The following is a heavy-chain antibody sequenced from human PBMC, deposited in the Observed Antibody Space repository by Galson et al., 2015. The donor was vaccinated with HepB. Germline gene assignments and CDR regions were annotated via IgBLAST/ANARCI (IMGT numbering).Heavy chain of an antibody. D-gene: IGHD3-22*01. J-gene: IGHJ6*02. CDR3: ASPSPKFYTVVGSGYFKEDYYYYGMDV. CDR1: GGTFSSYA. CDR2: IIPIFGTA. Sequence: SVKVSCKASGGTFSSYAISWVRQAPGQGLEWMGGIIPIFGTANYAQKFQGRVTITADESTSTAYMELSSLRSEDTAVYYCASPSPKFYTVVGSGYFKEDYYYYGMDVWGQGTTVTVSS. V-gene: IGHV1-69*13.